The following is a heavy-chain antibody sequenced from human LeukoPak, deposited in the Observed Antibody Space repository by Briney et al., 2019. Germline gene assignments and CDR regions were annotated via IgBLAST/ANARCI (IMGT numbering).Heavy chain of an antibody. J-gene: IGHJ4*02. V-gene: IGHV3-43*02. CDR2: ISGDGGST. Sequence: GGSLRLSCAASGFTFDDYAMHWVRQAPGKGLEWVSLISGDGGSTYYADSVKGRFTISRDNSKNSLYLQMNSLRTEDTALYYCAKDSDFAHYGSGSPHYFDYWGQGTLVTVSS. CDR1: GFTFDDYA. CDR3: AKDSDFAHYGSGSPHYFDY. D-gene: IGHD3-10*01.